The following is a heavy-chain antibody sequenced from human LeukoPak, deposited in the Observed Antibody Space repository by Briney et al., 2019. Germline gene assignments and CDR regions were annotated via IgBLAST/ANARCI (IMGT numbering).Heavy chain of an antibody. D-gene: IGHD4-17*01. J-gene: IGHJ3*02. CDR1: GYGFTSYW. CDR3: ARPTPASDI. Sequence: GESLKISCKSAGYGFTSYWIGWVRPMPGKGLEWMGISYPGDSDTSYSPSFQGQVTISADKSISTAYLQWSPLKASDTAMYYCARPTPASDICGQGTMVTVSS. CDR2: SYPGDSDT. V-gene: IGHV5-51*01.